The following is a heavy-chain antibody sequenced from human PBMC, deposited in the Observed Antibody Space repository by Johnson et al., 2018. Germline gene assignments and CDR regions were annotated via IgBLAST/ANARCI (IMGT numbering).Heavy chain of an antibody. V-gene: IGHV1-8*01. CDR2: VNPNTHNT. CDR3: ASLTGFDGFDI. D-gene: IGHD7-27*01. J-gene: IGHJ3*02. Sequence: VQLLETGAEVQKPGASLMVSCKASGYSFTSYDINWVRQASGQGPEWMGWVNPNTHNTGYVQKFQGRVTMSSSTSATAAYMELRRLTSEDTAVYYCASLTGFDGFDIWGQGTMVTVCS. CDR1: GYSFTSYD.